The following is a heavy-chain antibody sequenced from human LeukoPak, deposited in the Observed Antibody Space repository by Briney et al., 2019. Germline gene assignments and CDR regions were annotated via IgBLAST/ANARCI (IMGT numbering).Heavy chain of an antibody. CDR2: IIPIFGTA. D-gene: IGHD6-13*01. V-gene: IGHV1-69*01. Sequence: SVEVSCKASGGTFSSYAISWVRQAPGQGLEWMGGIIPIFGTANYAQRFQGRVTITADESTSTAYMELSSLRSEDTAVYYCAREGSSWYKYWGQGTLVTVSS. CDR1: GGTFSSYA. J-gene: IGHJ4*02. CDR3: AREGSSWYKY.